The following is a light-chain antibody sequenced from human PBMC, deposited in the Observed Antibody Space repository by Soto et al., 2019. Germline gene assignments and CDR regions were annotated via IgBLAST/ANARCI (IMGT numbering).Light chain of an antibody. CDR1: SSDVDGYNY. CDR3: SSYTTSSFYG. V-gene: IGLV2-14*01. Sequence: QSVLTQPASVSGSPGQSITISCTGTSSDVDGYNYVSWYQQHPGKAPKLMIYDVNNRPSGVSNLFSGSKSGNTASLTISGLQAEDEADYYCSSYTTSSFYGFATGTKVTVL. CDR2: DVN. J-gene: IGLJ1*01.